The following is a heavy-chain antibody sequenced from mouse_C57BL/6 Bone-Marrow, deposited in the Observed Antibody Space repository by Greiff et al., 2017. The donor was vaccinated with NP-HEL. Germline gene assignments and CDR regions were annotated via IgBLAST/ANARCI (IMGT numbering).Heavy chain of an antibody. Sequence: QVQLQQSGPGLVQPSQSLSITCTVSGFSLTSYGVHWVRQSPGKGLEWLGVIWSGGSTDSNAAFISRLSISKDNSKSQVFFKMNSLQADDTAIYYCARNSGAGFAYRGQGTLVTVAA. J-gene: IGHJ3*01. CDR1: GFSLTSYG. CDR3: ARNSGAGFAY. V-gene: IGHV2-2*01. CDR2: IWSGGST.